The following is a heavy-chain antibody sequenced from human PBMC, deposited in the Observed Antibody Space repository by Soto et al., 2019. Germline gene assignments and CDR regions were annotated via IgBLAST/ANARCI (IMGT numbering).Heavy chain of an antibody. V-gene: IGHV3-33*06. D-gene: IGHD3-22*01. Sequence: LRLSCAASGFTFSSYGMHWVRQAPGKGLEWVAVIWYDGSNKYYADSVKGRFTISRDNSKNTLDLQMNSLRAEDTAVYYCAKILQLGYYVYYYYGMDVWGQGTTVTVSS. CDR2: IWYDGSNK. J-gene: IGHJ6*02. CDR3: AKILQLGYYVYYYYGMDV. CDR1: GFTFSSYG.